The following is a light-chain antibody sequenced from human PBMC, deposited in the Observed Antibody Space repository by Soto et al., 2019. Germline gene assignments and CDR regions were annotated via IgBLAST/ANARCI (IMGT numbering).Light chain of an antibody. V-gene: IGLV2-11*01. J-gene: IGLJ1*01. CDR2: DVG. Sequence: QCVLTQPASVSGSPGQSITISCGGTGDDIGGYSFVSWYQHHPGKAPKLMIYDVGKRPSGVPDRFSGSKSDNTASLTISGLQAEDEADYYCCSYAGSYTRVFGTGTKATVL. CDR3: CSYAGSYTRV. CDR1: GDDIGGYSF.